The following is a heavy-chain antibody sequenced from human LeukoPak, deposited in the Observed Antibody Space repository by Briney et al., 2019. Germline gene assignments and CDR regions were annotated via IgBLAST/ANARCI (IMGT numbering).Heavy chain of an antibody. V-gene: IGHV1-2*06. CDR2: INPSSGGT. D-gene: IGHD3-22*01. CDR1: GYTFTGYY. J-gene: IGHJ4*02. CDR3: ASLAFDYYDSSGYEL. Sequence: ASVKVSCKASGYTFTGYYMHWVRQAPGQGLEWMGRINPSSGGTNYAQKFQGRVTMTRDTSISTAYMELSRLRSDDTAVYYCASLAFDYYDSSGYELWGQGTLVTVSS.